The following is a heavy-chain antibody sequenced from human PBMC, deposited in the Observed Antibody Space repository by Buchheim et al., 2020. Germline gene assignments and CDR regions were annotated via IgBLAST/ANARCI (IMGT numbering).Heavy chain of an antibody. CDR1: GGSFSGYY. V-gene: IGHV4-34*01. D-gene: IGHD2-15*01. J-gene: IGHJ6*02. Sequence: QVQLQQWGAGLLKPSETLSLTCAVYGGSFSGYYWSWIRQPPGKGLEWIGEINHSGSTNYNPSLKSRVTISVKTSKNRFALKLSSVTAADTAVYYCAREDDYHYYGMDVWGQGTT. CDR3: AREDDYHYYGMDV. CDR2: INHSGST.